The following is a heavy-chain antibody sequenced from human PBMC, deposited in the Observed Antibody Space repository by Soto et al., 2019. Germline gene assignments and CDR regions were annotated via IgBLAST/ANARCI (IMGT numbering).Heavy chain of an antibody. V-gene: IGHV1-69*02. J-gene: IGHJ4*02. D-gene: IGHD3-3*01. CDR3: VKDFSGYTSL. CDR2: IIPILNKT. CDR1: GGPFHHFI. Sequence: QVLLEQSGSVVKRPGSSVTGSCKASGGPFHHFIFTWVRQAPGQGLEWMGRIIPILNKTNYAQTFRGRVAITADTPASTSYIELTGLRLDDTAMYYCVKDFSGYTSLWGQGTLVSVTS.